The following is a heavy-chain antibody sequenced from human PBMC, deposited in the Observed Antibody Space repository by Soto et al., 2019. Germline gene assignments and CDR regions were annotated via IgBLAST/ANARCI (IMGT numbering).Heavy chain of an antibody. CDR3: ARDLAPILGYYYYGMDV. J-gene: IGHJ6*02. V-gene: IGHV3-21*01. Sequence: GESLKISCAASGFTFSSYSMNWVRQAPGKGLEWVSSISSSSSYIYYADSVKGRFTISRDNAKNSLYLQMNSLRAEDTAVYYCARDLAPILGYYYYGMDVWGQGTTVTVSS. CDR1: GFTFSSYS. D-gene: IGHD2-21*01. CDR2: ISSSSSYI.